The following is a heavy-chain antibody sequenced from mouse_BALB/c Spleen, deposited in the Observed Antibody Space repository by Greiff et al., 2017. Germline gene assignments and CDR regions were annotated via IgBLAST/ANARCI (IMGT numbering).Heavy chain of an antibody. CDR3: ARSGAYYYGSSYHAMDY. D-gene: IGHD1-1*01. CDR1: GYTFTSYV. CDR2: INPYNDGT. Sequence: EVQLQESGPELVKPGASVKMSCKASGYTFTSYVMHWVKQKPGQGLEWIGYINPYNDGTKYNEKFKGKATLTSDKSSSTAYMELSSLTSEDSAVYYCARSGAYYYGSSYHAMDYWGQGTSVTVSS. V-gene: IGHV1-14*01. J-gene: IGHJ4*01.